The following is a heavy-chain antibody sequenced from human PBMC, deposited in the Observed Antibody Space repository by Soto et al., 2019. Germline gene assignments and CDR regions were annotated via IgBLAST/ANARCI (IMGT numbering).Heavy chain of an antibody. D-gene: IGHD2-2*01. Sequence: GGSLRLSCAASGFTFSSYAMHWVRQAPGKGLEWVAVISYDGSNKYYADSVKGRFTISRDNSKNTLYLQMNSLRAEDTAVYYCARDIIDIVVVPAAPDYYYYGMDVWGKGTTVTSPQ. CDR3: ARDIIDIVVVPAAPDYYYYGMDV. J-gene: IGHJ6*04. V-gene: IGHV3-30-3*01. CDR1: GFTFSSYA. CDR2: ISYDGSNK.